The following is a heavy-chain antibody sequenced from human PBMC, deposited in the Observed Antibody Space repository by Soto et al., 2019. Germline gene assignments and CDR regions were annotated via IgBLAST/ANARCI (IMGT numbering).Heavy chain of an antibody. CDR2: ISGSGGST. J-gene: IGHJ4*02. V-gene: IGHV3-23*01. CDR3: ATGGDSGSSYGLWYFDY. Sequence: EVQLLESGGGLVQPGGSLRLSCAASGFTFSSYAMSWVRQAPGKGLEWVSAISGSGGSTYYADSVKGRFTISRDNSKNTLYLQMNSLRAEDTAVYYCATGGDSGSSYGLWYFDYWGQGTLVTVSS. CDR1: GFTFSSYA. D-gene: IGHD1-26*01.